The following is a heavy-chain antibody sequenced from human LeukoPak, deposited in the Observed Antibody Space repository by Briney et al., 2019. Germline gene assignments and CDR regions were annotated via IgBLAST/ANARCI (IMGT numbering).Heavy chain of an antibody. CDR2: INPNSGGT. J-gene: IGHJ4*02. D-gene: IGHD3-22*01. CDR1: GYTFTGYY. Sequence: GASVKVSCKASGYTFTGYYMHWVRQAPGQGLEWMGRINPNSGGTNYAQKFQGRVTMTRDTSISTAYMELSRLRSDDTAVYYCARGSDYYDSSGAAYYWGQGTLVTVSS. V-gene: IGHV1-2*06. CDR3: ARGSDYYDSSGAAYY.